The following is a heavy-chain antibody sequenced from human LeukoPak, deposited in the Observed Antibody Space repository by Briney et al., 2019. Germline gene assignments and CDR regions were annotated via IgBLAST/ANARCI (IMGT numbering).Heavy chain of an antibody. J-gene: IGHJ4*02. D-gene: IGHD6-13*01. Sequence: SETLSLTCTVSGDPISSNSNYKWSWIRQPPGKGLEWIGYIYYHGSTNYNPSLKSRVTFSVDTSKNQLSLKLRSVTAADTAVYYCAREYSGFDYWGQGTLVTVSS. CDR2: IYYHGST. V-gene: IGHV4-61*01. CDR3: AREYSGFDY. CDR1: GDPISSNSNYK.